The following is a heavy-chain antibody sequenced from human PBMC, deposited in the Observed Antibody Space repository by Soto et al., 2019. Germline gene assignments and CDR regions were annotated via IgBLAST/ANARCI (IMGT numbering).Heavy chain of an antibody. J-gene: IGHJ5*02. CDR2: ISYDGSNK. D-gene: IGHD6-13*01. CDR1: GFTFSSYG. V-gene: IGHV3-30*18. Sequence: GGSLRLSCAASGFTFSSYGMHWVRQAPGKGLEWVAVISYDGSNKYYADSVKGRFTISRDNSKNTLYLQMNILRAEDTAVYYCAKDIIAAAVGWFDPWGQGTLVTVSS. CDR3: AKDIIAAAVGWFDP.